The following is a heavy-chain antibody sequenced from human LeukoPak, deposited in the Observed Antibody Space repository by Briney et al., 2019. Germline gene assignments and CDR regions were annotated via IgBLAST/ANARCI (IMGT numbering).Heavy chain of an antibody. CDR2: IKQDGSEK. J-gene: IGHJ3*02. V-gene: IGHV3-7*01. D-gene: IGHD5-18*01. CDR1: GFTFSSYW. CDR3: ARDLHTAMVSDAFDI. Sequence: PGGSLRLSCAASGFTFSSYWMSWVRQAPGKGLEWVANIKQDGSEKYYVDSEKGRFTISRDNAKDSLYLQMNSLRAEDTAVYYCARDLHTAMVSDAFDIWGQGTMVTVSS.